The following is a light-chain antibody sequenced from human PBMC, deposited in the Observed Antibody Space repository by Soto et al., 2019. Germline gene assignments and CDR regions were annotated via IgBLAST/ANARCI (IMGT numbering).Light chain of an antibody. Sequence: EIVLTQSPGTLSLSPGERATLSCRTSQSVSRNYLAWYQQKPGQAPRLFIYAASSRAAGIPDRFSGFGSVTDFTLTISRLEPDDFAVYYCQQYGSSPWTFGQGTKVEVK. CDR2: AAS. CDR3: QQYGSSPWT. CDR1: QSVSRNY. J-gene: IGKJ1*01. V-gene: IGKV3-20*01.